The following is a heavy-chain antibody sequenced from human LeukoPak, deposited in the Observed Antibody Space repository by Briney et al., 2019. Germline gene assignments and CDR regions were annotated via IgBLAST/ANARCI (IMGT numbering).Heavy chain of an antibody. Sequence: PGGSLRLSCAASGFTFSSYSMNWVRQAPGKGLEWVSSISSSSSYIYYADSVKGRFTISRDNVKNSLYLQMNSLRAEDTAVYYCARSDNKQGRNQWYFDLWGRGTLVTVSS. CDR2: ISSSSSYI. J-gene: IGHJ2*01. CDR3: ARSDNKQGRNQWYFDL. CDR1: GFTFSSYS. V-gene: IGHV3-21*01. D-gene: IGHD6-19*01.